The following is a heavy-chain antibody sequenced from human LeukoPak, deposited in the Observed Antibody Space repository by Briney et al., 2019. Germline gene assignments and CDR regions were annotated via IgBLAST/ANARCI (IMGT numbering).Heavy chain of an antibody. J-gene: IGHJ2*01. CDR2: IRNDGSDE. CDR3: AKEAAGGWYFDL. CDR1: GFSFKNYG. Sequence: PGGSLRLSCAASGFSFKNYGMHWVRQAPGKGLQWVVFIRNDGSDEYYADSVKGRFTISRDNSKNTLYLQMNSLRAEDTAVYYCAKEAAGGWYFDLWGRGTLVTVSS. V-gene: IGHV3-30*02. D-gene: IGHD3-10*01.